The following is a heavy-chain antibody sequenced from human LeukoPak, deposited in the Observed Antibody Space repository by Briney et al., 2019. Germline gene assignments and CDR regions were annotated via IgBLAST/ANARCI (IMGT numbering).Heavy chain of an antibody. J-gene: IGHJ6*02. D-gene: IGHD3-9*01. CDR1: GESFSGYY. Sequence: SETLSLTCAVYGESFSGYYWSWLRQPPGKGLEWIGEINHSGSTNYNPSLKSRVTISVDTSKNQFSLKLSSVTAADTAVYYCAIYDILTGYYPHYYYGMDVWGQGTTVTVSS. V-gene: IGHV4-34*01. CDR2: INHSGST. CDR3: AIYDILTGYYPHYYYGMDV.